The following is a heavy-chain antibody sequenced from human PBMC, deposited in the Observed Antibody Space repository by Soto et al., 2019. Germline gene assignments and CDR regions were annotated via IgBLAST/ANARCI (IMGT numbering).Heavy chain of an antibody. D-gene: IGHD6-13*01. J-gene: IGHJ3*02. CDR3: ARVRGIAAAGTRVDFAFDI. CDR2: IKQDGSEK. CDR1: GFTFSSYW. Sequence: GGSLRLSCAASGFTFSSYWMSWVRQAPGKGLEWVANIKQDGSEKYYVDSVKGRFTISRDNAKNSLYLQMNSLRAEDTAVYYCARVRGIAAAGTRVDFAFDIWGQGTMVTVSS. V-gene: IGHV3-7*03.